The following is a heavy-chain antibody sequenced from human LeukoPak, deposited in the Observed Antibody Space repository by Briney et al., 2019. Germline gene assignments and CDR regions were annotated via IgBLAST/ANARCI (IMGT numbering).Heavy chain of an antibody. CDR3: AEEVDDRDYFDF. J-gene: IGHJ4*02. V-gene: IGHV3-74*01. D-gene: IGHD3-22*01. Sequence: PGGSLRLSCVASQFTFNKYSTDSVRQAPGKGLVWVSRINGGGDDTNYADSVKGRFTISRDKAKNTLYLQMNSLRADDTAVHYCAEEVDDRDYFDFRGQGTLVTVS. CDR2: INGGGDDT. CDR1: QFTFNKYS.